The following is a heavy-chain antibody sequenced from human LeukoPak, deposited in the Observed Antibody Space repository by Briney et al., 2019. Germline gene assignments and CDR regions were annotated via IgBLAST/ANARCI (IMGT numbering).Heavy chain of an antibody. D-gene: IGHD2-15*01. CDR2: INPNSGGT. CDR3: ARDQEVAQGIDY. J-gene: IGHJ4*02. V-gene: IGHV1-2*02. CDR1: GYTFTRYY. Sequence: ASVKVSCKASGYTFTRYYMHWVRQAPGQGLEWMGWINPNSGGTNYAQKFQGRVTMTRDTSISTAYMELSRLRSDDTAVYYCARDQEVAQGIDYWGQGTLVTVSS.